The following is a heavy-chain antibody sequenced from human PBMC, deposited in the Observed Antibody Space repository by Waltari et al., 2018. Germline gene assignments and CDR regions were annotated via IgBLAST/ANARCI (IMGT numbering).Heavy chain of an antibody. CDR1: GGSFGGYY. J-gene: IGHJ4*02. CDR2: INHSGST. Sequence: QVQLQQWGVGLLKPSETLSLTCAVYGGSFGGYYWSWIRQPPGKGLEWIGEINHSGSTNYNPSLKSRVTISVDTSKNQFSLKLSSVTAADTAVYYCARGLYGSYSGIDYWGQGTLVTVSS. V-gene: IGHV4-34*01. D-gene: IGHD1-26*01. CDR3: ARGLYGSYSGIDY.